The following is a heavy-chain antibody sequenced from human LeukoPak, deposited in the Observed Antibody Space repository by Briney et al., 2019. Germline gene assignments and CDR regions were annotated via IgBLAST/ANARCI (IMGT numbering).Heavy chain of an antibody. V-gene: IGHV3-15*01. CDR2: IKSKTDGGTT. J-gene: IGHJ4*02. CDR3: TTELRGQVRGVLYYFDY. Sequence: GGSLRLSCAASGFTFSNAWMSWVRQAPGKGLEWVGRIKSKTDGGTTDYAAPVKGRFTVSRDDSKNTLYLQMNSLETEDTAVYYCTTELRGQVRGVLYYFDYWGQGTLVTVSS. D-gene: IGHD3-10*01. CDR1: GFTFSNAW.